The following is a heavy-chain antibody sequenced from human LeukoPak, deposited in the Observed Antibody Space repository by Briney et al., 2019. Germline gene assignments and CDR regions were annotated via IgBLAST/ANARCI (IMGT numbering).Heavy chain of an antibody. V-gene: IGHV3-48*03. D-gene: IGHD3-10*01. CDR2: ISGSGSTK. CDR3: ARGMRMVRGVTFDY. Sequence: GGSLRLSCTTSGFTFSSFEMNWVRQAPGKGLEWVSYISGSGSTKYYADSVKGRFTISRDNTKNSLYLQMTSLRAEGTAVYYCARGMRMVRGVTFDYWGQGTLVTVSS. J-gene: IGHJ4*02. CDR1: GFTFSSFE.